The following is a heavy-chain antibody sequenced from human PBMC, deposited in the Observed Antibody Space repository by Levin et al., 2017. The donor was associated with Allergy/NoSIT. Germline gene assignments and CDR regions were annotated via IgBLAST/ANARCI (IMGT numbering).Heavy chain of an antibody. J-gene: IGHJ4*02. CDR3: ARDLRTYSSSWYLFAY. D-gene: IGHD6-13*01. V-gene: IGHV3-33*01. CDR1: GFTFSSYG. CDR2: IWYDGSNK. Sequence: GGSLRLSCAASGFTFSSYGMHWVRQAPGKGLEWVAVIWYDGSNKYYADSVKGRFTISRDNSKNTLYLQMNSLRAEDTAVYYCARDLRTYSSSWYLFAYWGQGTLVTVSS.